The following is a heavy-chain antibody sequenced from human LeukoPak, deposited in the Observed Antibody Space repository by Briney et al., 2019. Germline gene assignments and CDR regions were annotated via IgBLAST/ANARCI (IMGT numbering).Heavy chain of an antibody. Sequence: GGSLRLSCAASGFTFSSYSMNWVRQAPGKGLEWVSSISSSSSYIYYADSVKGRFTISRDNSKNTLHLQMSSLRAEDTAVYYCAKRASYYFDYWGQGTLVTVSS. CDR3: AKRASYYFDY. J-gene: IGHJ4*02. CDR2: ISSSSSYI. D-gene: IGHD1-1*01. V-gene: IGHV3-21*04. CDR1: GFTFSSYS.